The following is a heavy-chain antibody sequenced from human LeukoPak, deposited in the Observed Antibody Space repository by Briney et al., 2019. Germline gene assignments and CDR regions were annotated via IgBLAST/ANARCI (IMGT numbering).Heavy chain of an antibody. V-gene: IGHV3-23*01. CDR2: ISGSGGST. Sequence: GYLSFSSAASTFTVNSIAMSWLPQAPGNGLVWCSAISGSGGSTYYADSVKGRFTISRDNSKNTLYLQMNSLRAEDTAVYYCAKDLRYFDWPLDYWGQGTLVTVSS. D-gene: IGHD3-9*01. CDR1: TFTVNSIA. CDR3: AKDLRYFDWPLDY. J-gene: IGHJ4*02.